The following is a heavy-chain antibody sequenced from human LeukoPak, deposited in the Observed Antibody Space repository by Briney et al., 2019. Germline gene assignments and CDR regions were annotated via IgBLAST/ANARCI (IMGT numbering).Heavy chain of an antibody. J-gene: IGHJ4*02. CDR2: IYYSGST. CDR3: AREHYDFWSGFKRIDY. V-gene: IGHV4-30-4*08. D-gene: IGHD3-3*01. Sequence: SSETLSLTCTVSGGSISSGDYYWSWIRQPPGKGLEWIGYIYYSGSTYYNPSLKRRFTISVDTSKNQFSPKLSSVTAADTAVYYCAREHYDFWSGFKRIDYWGQGTLVTVSS. CDR1: GGSISSGDYY.